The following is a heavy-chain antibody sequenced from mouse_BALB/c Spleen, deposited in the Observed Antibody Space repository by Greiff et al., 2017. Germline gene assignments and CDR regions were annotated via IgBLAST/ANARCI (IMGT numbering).Heavy chain of an antibody. CDR2: IYPGNVNT. Sequence: QVQLQQSGPELVKPGASVRISCKASGYTFTSYYIHLVKQRPGQGLEWIGWIYPGNVNTKYNEKFKGKATLTADKSSSTAYMQLSSLTSEDSAVYFCARDYGNYWYFDVWGAGTTVTVSS. J-gene: IGHJ1*01. D-gene: IGHD2-1*01. CDR1: GYTFTSYY. CDR3: ARDYGNYWYFDV. V-gene: IGHV1S56*01.